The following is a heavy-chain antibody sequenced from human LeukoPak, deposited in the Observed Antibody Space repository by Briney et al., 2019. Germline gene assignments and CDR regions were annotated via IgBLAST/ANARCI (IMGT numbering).Heavy chain of an antibody. CDR1: GFTFSSYD. J-gene: IGHJ4*02. CDR3: ASFTGYVVLDY. CDR2: ISYDGSNK. V-gene: IGHV3-30*04. D-gene: IGHD2-21*01. Sequence: GGSLRLSCAASGFTFSSYDMHWVRQAPGKGLEWVAVISYDGSNKYYADSVKGRFTISRDNSKNTLYLQMNSLRAEDTAVYYCASFTGYVVLDYWGQGTLVTVSS.